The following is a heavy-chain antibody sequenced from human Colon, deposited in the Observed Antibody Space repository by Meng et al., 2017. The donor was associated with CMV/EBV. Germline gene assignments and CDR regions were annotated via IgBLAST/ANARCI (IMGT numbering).Heavy chain of an antibody. CDR1: VFTFSSYA. D-gene: IGHD6-6*01. CDR3: ARGRRFGSSSSGFDY. V-gene: IGHV3-30*04. Sequence: SVFTFSSYAMHWVRQAPGKGLEWVTVISYDGSNKYYADSVKGRFTISRDNSKNTLYLQMNSLRAEDTAVYYCARGRRFGSSSSGFDYWGQGTLVTVSS. J-gene: IGHJ4*02. CDR2: ISYDGSNK.